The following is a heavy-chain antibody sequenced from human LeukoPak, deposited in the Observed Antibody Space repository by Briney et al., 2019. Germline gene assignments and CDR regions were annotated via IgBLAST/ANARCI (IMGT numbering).Heavy chain of an antibody. CDR1: GFTFSSYW. Sequence: GGSLRLSCAASGFTFSSYWMHWVRQAPGKGLVWVSRISSDGSSTSYADSVKGRFTISRDNAKNTLYLQMNSLRAEDTAVYYCARDWYDSSGYYLIDYWGQGTLVTVSS. CDR3: ARDWYDSSGYYLIDY. V-gene: IGHV3-74*01. J-gene: IGHJ4*02. D-gene: IGHD3-22*01. CDR2: ISSDGSST.